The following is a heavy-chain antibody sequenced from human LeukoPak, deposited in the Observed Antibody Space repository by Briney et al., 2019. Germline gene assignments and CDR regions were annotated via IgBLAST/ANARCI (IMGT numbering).Heavy chain of an antibody. V-gene: IGHV3-48*03. CDR1: GFTFSSYE. D-gene: IGHD3-22*01. CDR3: ARDRYYYDNSGAGVPDN. CDR2: ISSSGSTI. J-gene: IGHJ4*02. Sequence: GGSLRLSCAASGFTFSSYEMNWVRQAPGKGLEWVSYISSSGSTIYHADSVKGRFTISRDNAKNSLYLQMNSLRAEDTAVYYCARDRYYYDNSGAGVPDNWGQGTLVTVSS.